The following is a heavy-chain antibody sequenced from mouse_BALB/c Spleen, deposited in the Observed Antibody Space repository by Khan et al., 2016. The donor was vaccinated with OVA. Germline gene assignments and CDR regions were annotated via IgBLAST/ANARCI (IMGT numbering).Heavy chain of an antibody. V-gene: IGHV3-2*02. CDR1: GYSITSDYA. Sequence: EVQLQESGPGLVKPSQSLSLTCTVTGYSITSDYAWNWIRQFPGNKLEWMGYISSSGSTNYNPALKSRISITRDTSKNQFFLQLNSVTTEDTATYYCARDSSRYNYAMDYWGQGNSVTVSS. CDR2: ISSSGST. J-gene: IGHJ4*01. CDR3: ARDSSRYNYAMDY. D-gene: IGHD2-12*01.